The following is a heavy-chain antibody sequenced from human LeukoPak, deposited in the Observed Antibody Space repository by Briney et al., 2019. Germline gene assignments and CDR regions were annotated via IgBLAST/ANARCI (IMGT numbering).Heavy chain of an antibody. CDR3: ARGGPGIVDY. CDR1: GYSISSGYY. J-gene: IGHJ4*02. Sequence: SETLSLTCTVSGYSISSGYYWGWIRQPPGKGLEWIGSIYHSGSTCYNPSLKSRVTISVDTSKNQFSLKLSSVTAADTAVYYCARGGPGIVDYWGQGTLVTVSS. CDR2: IYHSGST. D-gene: IGHD1-14*01. V-gene: IGHV4-38-2*02.